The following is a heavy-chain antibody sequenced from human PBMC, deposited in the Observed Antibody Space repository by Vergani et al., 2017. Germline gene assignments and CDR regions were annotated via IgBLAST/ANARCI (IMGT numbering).Heavy chain of an antibody. D-gene: IGHD4-11*01. V-gene: IGHV4-34*01. CDR1: GGSFSGYY. CDR2: INHSGST. J-gene: IGHJ3*02. CDR3: ARAMTTVTTRAFDI. Sequence: QVQLQQWGAGLLKPSETLSLTCAVYGGSFSGYYWSWIRQPPGKGLEWIGEINHSGSTNYNPSLKSRVTISVDTSKNQFSLKLSSVTAADTAVYYCARAMTTVTTRAFDIWGQGTMVTVSS.